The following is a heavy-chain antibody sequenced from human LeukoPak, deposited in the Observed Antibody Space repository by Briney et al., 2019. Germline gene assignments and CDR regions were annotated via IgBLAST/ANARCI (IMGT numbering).Heavy chain of an antibody. Sequence: GGSLRLSCEASGFTFSDYYMNWVRQAPGKGLEWVSYISSSSGTIYYADSVRGRFTISRDNAKNSLYLQMNSLRDEDTAVYYCARVWHCTSTSCYDYWGQGTLVTVSS. D-gene: IGHD2-2*01. V-gene: IGHV3-48*02. CDR3: ARVWHCTSTSCYDY. CDR1: GFTFSDYY. J-gene: IGHJ4*02. CDR2: ISSSSGTI.